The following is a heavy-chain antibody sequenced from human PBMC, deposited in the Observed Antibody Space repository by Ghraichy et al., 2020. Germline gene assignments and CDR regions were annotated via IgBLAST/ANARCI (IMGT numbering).Heavy chain of an antibody. CDR2: IQYSETT. V-gene: IGHV4-39*01. CDR3: ARHVQYYGMDV. Sequence: SETLSLTCTVSGGSMSSGSYYWGWIRQPPGKGLEWIGSIQYSETTYYNPSLKSRVTISVDTSKSQFSLKLTSVTAADTAVYYCARHVQYYGMDVWGQGTTVIVPS. J-gene: IGHJ6*02. D-gene: IGHD1-1*01. CDR1: GGSMSSGSYY.